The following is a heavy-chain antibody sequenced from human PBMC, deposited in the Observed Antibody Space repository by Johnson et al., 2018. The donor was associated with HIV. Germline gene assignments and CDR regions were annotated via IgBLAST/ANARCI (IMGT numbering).Heavy chain of an antibody. D-gene: IGHD3-16*01. CDR2: IGTAGDT. J-gene: IGHJ3*02. CDR1: GFTFSSYD. CDR3: ARGRLNHFPDAFDI. Sequence: VQLVESGGGLVQPGGSLRLSCAASGFTFSSYDMHWVRQATGKGLEWVSAIGTAGDTYYPGSVKGRFTISRDNSKNTVYLQMNSLRAEDTAVYYCARGRLNHFPDAFDIWGQGTMVTVSS. V-gene: IGHV3-13*01.